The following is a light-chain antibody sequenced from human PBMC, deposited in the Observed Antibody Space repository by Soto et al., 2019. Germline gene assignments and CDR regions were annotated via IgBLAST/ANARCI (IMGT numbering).Light chain of an antibody. V-gene: IGKV3-11*01. CDR2: DAS. CDR1: QSIHTY. CDR3: QQRRIWPLP. J-gene: IGKJ4*02. Sequence: EIVLTQSPATLSLSPGERATLSCWASQSIHTYLAWYQQKPGQPPRLLIYDASNRATGIPARFSGSGSGTDFTLTISGLEPEDFAIYYCQQRRIWPLPFGGGTKVEIK.